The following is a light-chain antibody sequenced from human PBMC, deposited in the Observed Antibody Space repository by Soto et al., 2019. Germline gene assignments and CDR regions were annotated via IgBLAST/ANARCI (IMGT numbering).Light chain of an antibody. J-gene: IGKJ4*01. CDR2: DTS. CDR3: QQYVSSPLT. CDR1: QSVSSSS. Sequence: EIVLTQSPGTLSLSPGERATLSGRASQSVSSSSLAWYQQKPGQAPRLLIYDTSSRATGIPDRFSGSGSGTDFTLTISRLEPEDFAVYYCQQYVSSPLTFGGGTKVDIK. V-gene: IGKV3-20*01.